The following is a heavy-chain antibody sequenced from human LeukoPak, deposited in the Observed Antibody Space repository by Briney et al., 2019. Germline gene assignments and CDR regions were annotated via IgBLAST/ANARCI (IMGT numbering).Heavy chain of an antibody. CDR3: AKNAGYSYGLYYFVY. CDR2: IIISADIT. J-gene: IGHJ4*02. CDR1: GFPFSTYA. D-gene: IGHD5-18*01. V-gene: IGHV3-23*01. Sequence: GRSLRLSCTPSGFPFSTYAMSCVRLPPGKGREWVSTIIISADITYYPDSLKGRFTISRDNSKNTVYLHMDSLRADDSAVYYCAKNAGYSYGLYYFVYCGEGALVTVSS.